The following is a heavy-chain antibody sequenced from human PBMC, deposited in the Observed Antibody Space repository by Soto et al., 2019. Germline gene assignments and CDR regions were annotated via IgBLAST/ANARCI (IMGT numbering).Heavy chain of an antibody. CDR2: IYWNGET. J-gene: IGHJ4*02. V-gene: IGHV2-5*01. D-gene: IGHD4-17*01. CDR3: AHLPAFADYSLDY. Sequence: QITVKETGPTLVKPTQTLTLTCNFSGFSLSTGGVGVAWVRQPPGKALEWLTLIYWNGETRTSPSLENRLTVTQDASKNQVAVTMTLMDPVDTATYYCAHLPAFADYSLDYWGQGIRVTVSS. CDR1: GFSLSTGGVG.